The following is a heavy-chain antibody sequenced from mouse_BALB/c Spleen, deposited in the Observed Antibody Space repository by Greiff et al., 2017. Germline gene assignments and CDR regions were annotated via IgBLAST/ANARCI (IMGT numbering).Heavy chain of an antibody. CDR3: ARDSGNYRFDY. CDR1: GFTFSDYY. V-gene: IGHV5-4*02. CDR2: ISDGGSYT. D-gene: IGHD2-14*01. J-gene: IGHJ2*01. Sequence: EVKLVESGGGLVKPGGSLKLSCAASGFTFSDYYMYWVRQTPEKRLEWVATISDGGSYTYYPDSVKGRFTISRDNAKNNLYLQMSSLKSEDTAMYYCARDSGNYRFDYWGQGTTLTVSS.